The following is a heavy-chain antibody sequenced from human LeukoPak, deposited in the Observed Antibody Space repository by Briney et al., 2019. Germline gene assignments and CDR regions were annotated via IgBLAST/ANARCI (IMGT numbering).Heavy chain of an antibody. CDR2: INPSGGST. Sequence: ASVKVSCKASGYTFTNYYIHWVRQAPGQGLECMGIINPSGGSTSYAQKFQGRVTMTRDMSTSTVYMELSSLRSEDSAIYYCAPLYDPAPWGQGTLVTVSS. CDR3: APLYDPAP. D-gene: IGHD3-16*01. J-gene: IGHJ4*02. CDR1: GYTFTNYY. V-gene: IGHV1-46*01.